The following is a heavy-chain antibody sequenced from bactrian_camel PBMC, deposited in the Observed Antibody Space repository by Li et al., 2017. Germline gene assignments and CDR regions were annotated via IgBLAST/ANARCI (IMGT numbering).Heavy chain of an antibody. V-gene: IGHV3S6*01. CDR3: AAGRKLLACVWNY. Sequence: HVQLVESGGGSVQAGGSLRLSCAVSVSSANDYCLGWFRQASGKEREWVGSLDSDGRINYADPVKGRFIISHDNAKNTLYLQMNNLKTEDTAVYTCAAGRKLLACVWNYWGQGTQVTVS. D-gene: IGHD2*01. CDR1: VSSANDYC. J-gene: IGHJ4*01. CDR2: LDSDGRI.